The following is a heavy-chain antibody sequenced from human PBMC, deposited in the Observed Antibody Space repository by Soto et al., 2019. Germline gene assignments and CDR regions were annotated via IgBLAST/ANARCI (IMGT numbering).Heavy chain of an antibody. V-gene: IGHV3-53*05. CDR3: ARDPPPPDY. J-gene: IGHJ4*02. CDR1: GFTVSSNY. CDR2: IYSGGNT. Sequence: SLRLSCAASGFTVSSNYMSWVRQAPGKGLEWVSVIYSGGNTNYAQKLQGRVTMTTDTSTSTACMELRSLRSDDTAVYYCARDPPPPDYWGQGTLVTVSS.